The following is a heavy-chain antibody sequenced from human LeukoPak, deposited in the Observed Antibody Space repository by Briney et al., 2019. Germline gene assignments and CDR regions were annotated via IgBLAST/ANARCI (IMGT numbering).Heavy chain of an antibody. V-gene: IGHV1-2*02. J-gene: IGHJ4*02. D-gene: IGHD5-18*01. CDR3: AIVDTAMAIFDY. Sequence: ASVKVSCKASGYTFTDYYMHWVRQAPGQGLEWMGWINPNSGGTNYAQKFQGRVTMTTDTSTSTAYMELRSLRSDDTAVYYCAIVDTAMAIFDYWGQGTLVTVSS. CDR2: INPNSGGT. CDR1: GYTFTDYY.